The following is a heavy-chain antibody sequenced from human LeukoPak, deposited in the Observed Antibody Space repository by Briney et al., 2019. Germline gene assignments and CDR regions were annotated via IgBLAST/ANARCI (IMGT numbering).Heavy chain of an antibody. CDR1: GYSFTSYW. CDR3: ARQGFGRDIVVVVAANGGLDY. V-gene: IGHV5-51*01. CDR2: IYPGDSDT. Sequence: GESLKISCKGSGYSFTSYWIGWVRQMPGKGLEWMGIIYPGDSDTRYSPSFQGQVTISADKSISTAYLQWSSLKASDTAMYYCARQGFGRDIVVVVAANGGLDYWGQGTLVTVSS. J-gene: IGHJ4*02. D-gene: IGHD2-15*01.